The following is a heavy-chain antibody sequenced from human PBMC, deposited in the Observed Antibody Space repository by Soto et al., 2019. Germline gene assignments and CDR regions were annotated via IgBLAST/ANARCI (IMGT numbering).Heavy chain of an antibody. V-gene: IGHV4-34*01. CDR2: INHGGST. J-gene: IGHJ5*02. Sequence: PSETLSLTCAVYGESFIGYYWTWIRQSPGKGLEWIGEINHGGSTNYNPSLKSRVTISIDTSKNQFSLKLSSVTAADTAVYYCAREGSSRAWFDPWGQGTLVTVSS. CDR1: GESFIGYY. CDR3: AREGSSRAWFDP. D-gene: IGHD6-13*01.